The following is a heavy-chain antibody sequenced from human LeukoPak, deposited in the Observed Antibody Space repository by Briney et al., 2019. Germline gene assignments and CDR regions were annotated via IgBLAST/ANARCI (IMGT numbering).Heavy chain of an antibody. CDR2: IASDGSST. CDR3: ARGRPHGNDY. Sequence: GGSLRLSCTASGFTFGDYAMNWVRQAPGKGLVWVSRIASDGSSTTYADSVKGRFSISRDNAKNTLYLQMNSLRVEDTAVYYCARGRPHGNDYWGQGTLVTVSS. J-gene: IGHJ4*02. D-gene: IGHD4-23*01. V-gene: IGHV3-74*01. CDR1: GFTFGDYA.